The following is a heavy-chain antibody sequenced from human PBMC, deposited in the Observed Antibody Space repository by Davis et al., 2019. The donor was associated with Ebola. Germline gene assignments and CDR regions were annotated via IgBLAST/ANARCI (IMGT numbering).Heavy chain of an antibody. J-gene: IGHJ6*02. D-gene: IGHD3-10*01. Sequence: GESLKISCAASGFTFSSYWMSWVRQAPGKGLEWVSYISSSSSYTNYADSVKGRFTISRDNAKNSLYLQMNSLRAEDTAVYYCARDDRSYYGSVSSYYYYYGMDVWGQGTTVTVSS. V-gene: IGHV3-21*05. CDR2: ISSSSSYT. CDR1: GFTFSSYW. CDR3: ARDDRSYYGSVSSYYYYYGMDV.